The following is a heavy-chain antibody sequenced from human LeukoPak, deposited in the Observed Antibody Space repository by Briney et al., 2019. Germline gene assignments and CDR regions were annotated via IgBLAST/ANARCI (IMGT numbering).Heavy chain of an antibody. Sequence: GGSLRLSCAASGFTFSSYWMNWVRQAPGKGLVWVSRIAGDGSSTTYADSVKGRFTISKDNAKNTVYLQMNSLRAEDTAVYYCVSFYETYWGRGTLVTVSS. V-gene: IGHV3-74*01. D-gene: IGHD2/OR15-2a*01. CDR2: IAGDGSST. CDR1: GFTFSSYW. J-gene: IGHJ4*02. CDR3: VSFYETY.